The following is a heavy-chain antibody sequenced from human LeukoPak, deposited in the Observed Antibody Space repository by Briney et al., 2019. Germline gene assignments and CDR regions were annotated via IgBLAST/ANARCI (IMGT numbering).Heavy chain of an antibody. CDR1: GYTLAELP. V-gene: IGHV1-24*01. D-gene: IGHD5-12*01. CDR3: ATPNSGYDSGDWFDP. CDR2: FDPEAGET. Sequence: ASVKVSCKVSGYTLAELPMHWVRQAPGKGLEWMGGFDPEAGETIYAQKFQGRVTMTEDTSTDTAYMELSSLRSEDTAVYYCATPNSGYDSGDWFDPWGQGTLVTVSS. J-gene: IGHJ5*02.